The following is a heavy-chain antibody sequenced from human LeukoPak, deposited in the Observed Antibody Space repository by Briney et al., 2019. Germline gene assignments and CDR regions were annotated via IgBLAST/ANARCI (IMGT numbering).Heavy chain of an antibody. D-gene: IGHD2-2*01. CDR2: IYSGGST. V-gene: IGHV3-53*01. CDR1: GFIVSSNY. J-gene: IGHJ5*02. CDR3: ARESSVPEFDP. Sequence: PGGSLRLSCAASGFIVSSNYMNWVRQAPGKGLEWVSVIYSGGSTYYADSVKGRFTISRDNSKNTLYLQMNSLRAEDTAVYYCARESSVPEFDPWGQGTLVTVSS.